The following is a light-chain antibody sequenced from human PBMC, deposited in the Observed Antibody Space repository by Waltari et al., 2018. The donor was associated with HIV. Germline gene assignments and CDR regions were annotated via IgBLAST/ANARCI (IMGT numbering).Light chain of an antibody. V-gene: IGLV2-14*01. CDR1: SSDVGGHDL. J-gene: IGLJ3*02. CDR2: AVN. Sequence: QSALTQPASVSGSPGQSITISCTGTSSDVGGHDLFSGYQQHPGECPKLMIYAVNKRPSGVSDRFSGSKSGNTASLTISGLQAGDEADYYCSSFRSSATWVFGGGTKLTVV. CDR3: SSFRSSATWV.